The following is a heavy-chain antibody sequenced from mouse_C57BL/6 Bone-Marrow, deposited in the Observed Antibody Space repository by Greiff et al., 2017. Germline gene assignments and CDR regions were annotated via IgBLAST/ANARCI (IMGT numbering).Heavy chain of an antibody. CDR1: GFTFSDFY. J-gene: IGHJ2*01. Sequence: EVKVVESGGGLVQSGRSLRLSCATSGFTFSDFYMEWVRQAPGKGLAWLAASRNKANDYTTEYSASVKGRFIVSRDTSQSILYLQMNALRSEDTAMYYCARDSFYYGSFDFWGKGTTLTVSS. CDR3: ARDSFYYGSFDF. CDR2: SRNKANDYTT. V-gene: IGHV7-1*01. D-gene: IGHD1-1*01.